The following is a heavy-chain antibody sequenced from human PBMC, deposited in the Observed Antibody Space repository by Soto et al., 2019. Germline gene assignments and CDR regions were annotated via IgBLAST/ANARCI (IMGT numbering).Heavy chain of an antibody. D-gene: IGHD3-10*01. CDR3: ARASSTMVRGVIIRGWFDP. Sequence: GGSLRLSCAASGFTFSSYSMNWVRQAPGKGLEWVSYISSSSSTIYYADSVKGRFTISRDNAKNSLYLQMNSLRAEDTAVYYCARASSTMVRGVIIRGWFDPWGQGTLVTVSS. J-gene: IGHJ5*02. CDR1: GFTFSSYS. CDR2: ISSSSSTI. V-gene: IGHV3-48*01.